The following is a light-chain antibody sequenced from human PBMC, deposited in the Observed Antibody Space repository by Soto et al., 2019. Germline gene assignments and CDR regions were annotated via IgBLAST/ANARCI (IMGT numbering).Light chain of an antibody. V-gene: IGKV3-15*01. J-gene: IGKJ3*01. CDR2: GAS. CDR3: QQYNNWPPFT. CDR1: QSVSSN. Sequence: EIVMTQSPATLSVSPGERATLSCRASQSVSSNLAWYQQKPGQAPRLLIYGASTRATGIPDRFSGSGSGTEFTLNIRSLQSEDFAVYYCQQYNNWPPFTFGPGTKVDIK.